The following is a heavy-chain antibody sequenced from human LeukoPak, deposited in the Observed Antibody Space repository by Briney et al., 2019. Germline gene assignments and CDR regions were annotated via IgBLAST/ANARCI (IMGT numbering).Heavy chain of an antibody. J-gene: IGHJ5*02. D-gene: IGHD6-19*01. CDR1: GDSISSGDYY. V-gene: IGHV4-61*02. CDR3: ARDMVAGTGWFDP. Sequence: SETLSLTCTVSGDSISSGDYYWSWIRQPAGKGLEWIGRISSSGSTNYNPSLKSRVTISVDTSKNQFSLKLSSVTAADTAVYFCARDMVAGTGWFDPWGQGTLVSVSP. CDR2: ISSSGST.